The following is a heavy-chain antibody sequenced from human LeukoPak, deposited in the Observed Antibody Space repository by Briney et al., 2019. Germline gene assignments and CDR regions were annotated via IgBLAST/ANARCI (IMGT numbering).Heavy chain of an antibody. V-gene: IGHV4-39*01. Sequence: PSETLSLTCIVSGVSTTNGIYYWAWIRQSPGKGLEWIGSVHNVGSTYYNLSLRSRVTMSIDTSKNQFSLRLNSVTAADTAVYYCARHAEYNSGWHFYLDHWGQGILLTVSS. D-gene: IGHD6-19*01. CDR2: VHNVGST. CDR1: GVSTTNGIYY. J-gene: IGHJ4*02. CDR3: ARHAEYNSGWHFYLDH.